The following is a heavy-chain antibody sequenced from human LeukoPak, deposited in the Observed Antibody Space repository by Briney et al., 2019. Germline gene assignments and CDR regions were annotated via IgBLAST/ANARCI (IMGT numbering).Heavy chain of an antibody. Sequence: GGSLRLSCAASGFTFSSYSMNWVRQAPGKGLEWVSSISSSSSYVYYADSVKGRFTISRDNAKNSLYLQMNSLRAEDTAVYYCARALYSSGWYGPAYWGQGTLVTVSS. J-gene: IGHJ4*02. CDR2: ISSSSSYV. V-gene: IGHV3-21*01. D-gene: IGHD6-19*01. CDR1: GFTFSSYS. CDR3: ARALYSSGWYGPAY.